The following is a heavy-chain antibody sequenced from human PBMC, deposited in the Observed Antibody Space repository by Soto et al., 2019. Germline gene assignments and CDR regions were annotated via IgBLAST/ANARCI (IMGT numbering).Heavy chain of an antibody. V-gene: IGHV3-30*03. CDR1: GFTFSGFG. CDR3: ARWGTRVGESSPPSNL. D-gene: IGHD3-16*01. CDR2: ISYDGTNA. Sequence: QEELVESGGGVVQPGRSLRLSCAASGFTFSGFGMHWVRQAPGKGLEWVAVISYDGTNAIYADSVKGRFSVSRDNSKNMAELQRNMMRNDAPATYCGARWGTRVGESSPPSNLWGQGALVTVSS. J-gene: IGHJ1*01.